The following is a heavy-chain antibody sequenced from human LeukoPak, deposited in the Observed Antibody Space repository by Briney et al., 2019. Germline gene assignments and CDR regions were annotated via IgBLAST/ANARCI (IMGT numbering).Heavy chain of an antibody. J-gene: IGHJ4*02. D-gene: IGHD1-26*01. Sequence: GGSLRLSCVVSGFTFNRCWMNWVRQAPGKGLEWVSTISGGGGSTYYADSVKGRFTISRDNSKNTLYLQVNSLRAEDTAVYYCAKGGKWDVTPFDYWGQGTLVTVSS. CDR3: AKGGKWDVTPFDY. CDR1: GFTFNRCW. CDR2: ISGGGGST. V-gene: IGHV3-23*01.